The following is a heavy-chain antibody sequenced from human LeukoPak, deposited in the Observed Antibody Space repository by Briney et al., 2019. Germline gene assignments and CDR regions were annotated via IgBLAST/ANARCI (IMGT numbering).Heavy chain of an antibody. Sequence: ASQTLSLTCTVSGGSTSSVGYYWSWIRHHPRKGREWIGYIYYSGSTYYNPSLKSRVTISVDTSKNQFSLKLSSVTAADTAVYCCARGDLEAGIFDYWGQGTLVTVSS. J-gene: IGHJ4*02. CDR3: ARGDLEAGIFDY. CDR2: IYYSGST. D-gene: IGHD1-1*01. V-gene: IGHV4-31*03. CDR1: GGSTSSVGYY.